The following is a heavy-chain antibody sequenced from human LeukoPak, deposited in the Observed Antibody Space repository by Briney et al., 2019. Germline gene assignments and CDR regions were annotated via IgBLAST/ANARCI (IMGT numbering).Heavy chain of an antibody. Sequence: GGSLRLSCAASGFTFSSYSMNWVRQAPGEGLERVSSISSSSSYIYYADSVKGRFTISRDNAKNSLYLQMNSPRAEDTAVYYCARITAVVGSDDYWGQGTLVTVSS. J-gene: IGHJ4*02. D-gene: IGHD6-19*01. CDR1: GFTFSSYS. V-gene: IGHV3-21*01. CDR3: ARITAVVGSDDY. CDR2: ISSSSSYI.